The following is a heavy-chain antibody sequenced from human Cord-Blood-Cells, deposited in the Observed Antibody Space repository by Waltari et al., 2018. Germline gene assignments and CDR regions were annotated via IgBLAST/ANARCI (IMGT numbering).Heavy chain of an antibody. CDR1: GFTFSSYA. CDR2: ISYDGSNK. CDR3: ARDRGGLRRPYYYYGMDV. J-gene: IGHJ6*02. D-gene: IGHD5-12*01. Sequence: QVQLVESGGGVVQPGRSLRLSCAASGFTFSSYALHWVRQAPGKGLEWVAVISYDGSNKYYADSVKGRFTISRDNSKNTLYLQMNSLRAEDTAVYYCARDRGGLRRPYYYYGMDVWGQGTTVTVSS. V-gene: IGHV3-30-3*01.